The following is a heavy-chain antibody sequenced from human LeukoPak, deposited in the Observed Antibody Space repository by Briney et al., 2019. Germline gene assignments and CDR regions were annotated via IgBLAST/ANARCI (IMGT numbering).Heavy chain of an antibody. CDR2: INHSGST. J-gene: IGHJ5*02. CDR3: ARALRGCSGGSCRKNWFDP. D-gene: IGHD2-15*01. Sequence: SETLSLTCAVYRVSFSGYYRSWIRQPPGKGLEWIGEINHSGSTNYNPSLKSRVTISVDTSKNQFSLKLSSVTAADTAVYYCARALRGCSGGSCRKNWFDPWGQGTLVTDSS. V-gene: IGHV4-34*01. CDR1: RVSFSGYY.